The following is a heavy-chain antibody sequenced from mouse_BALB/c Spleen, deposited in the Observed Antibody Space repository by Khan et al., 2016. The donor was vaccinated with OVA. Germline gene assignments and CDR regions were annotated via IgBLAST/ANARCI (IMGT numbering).Heavy chain of an antibody. CDR1: GYIFTSYW. CDR2: IYPGTDNT. CDR3: AREEALYYFDY. V-gene: IGHV1-76*01. D-gene: IGHD1-1*01. J-gene: IGHJ2*01. Sequence: VELVEPGAELVRPGASVKLSCKTSGYIFTSYWIHWVKQRSGQGLEWIARIYPGTDNTYFNEKLKDKATLTADKSSSTAYMHLSSLKSEDSAVYFCAREEALYYFDYWGQGTTLTVSS.